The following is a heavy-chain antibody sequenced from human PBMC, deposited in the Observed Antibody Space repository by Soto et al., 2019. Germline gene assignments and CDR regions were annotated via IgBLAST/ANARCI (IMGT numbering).Heavy chain of an antibody. J-gene: IGHJ4*02. CDR2: INQSGST. CDR1: GGSFSGYY. Sequence: QVQLQQWGAGLLKPSETLSLTCAVYGGSFSGYYWSWIRQPPGKGLEWIGEINQSGSTNYTPSLKSRVTISVDTSKNQFSLKLTSVTAADTAVYYWARTYSSSWSPFEYWGQGTLVTVSS. D-gene: IGHD6-13*01. CDR3: ARTYSSSWSPFEY. V-gene: IGHV4-34*01.